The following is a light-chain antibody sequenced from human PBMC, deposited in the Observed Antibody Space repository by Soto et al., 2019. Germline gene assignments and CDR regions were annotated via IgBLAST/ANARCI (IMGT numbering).Light chain of an antibody. CDR1: QSVRNSY. V-gene: IGKV3-20*01. CDR2: DAA. CDR3: QHYSGSPWA. Sequence: EIVLMQSPGTLSVSPGERATLSCRASQSVRNSYLAWYQQKPGQAPRLLIYDAASRATGIPDRFSGRGSGTDFTLTISRLEPEDFAVYYCQHYSGSPWAFGQGTKVEVK. J-gene: IGKJ1*01.